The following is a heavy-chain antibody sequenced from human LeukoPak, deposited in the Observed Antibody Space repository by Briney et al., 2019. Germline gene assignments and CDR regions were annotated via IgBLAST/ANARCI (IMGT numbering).Heavy chain of an antibody. V-gene: IGHV3-21*01. D-gene: IGHD3-22*01. Sequence: GGSLRLSCVASGFTFSTHNMNWVRLAPGKGLEWVSSISGSGDYIYYADSVKGRFSISRDNAENSLYLQMNSLRAEDTAVYYCARAQLNSGYFYYYYYMDVWGAGTTVTVSS. CDR3: ARAQLNSGYFYYYYYMDV. CDR2: ISGSGDYI. J-gene: IGHJ6*03. CDR1: GFTFSTHN.